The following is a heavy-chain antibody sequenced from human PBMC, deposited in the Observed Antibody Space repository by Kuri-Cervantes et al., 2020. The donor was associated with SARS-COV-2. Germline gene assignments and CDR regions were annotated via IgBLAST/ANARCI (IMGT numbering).Heavy chain of an antibody. V-gene: IGHV3-23*01. CDR1: GFTFSSYA. D-gene: IGHD6-19*01. CDR3: AKVPVGAVAGTDEYYFDY. J-gene: IGHJ4*02. CDR2: ISGSGGST. Sequence: GESLKISCAASGFTFSSYAMSWVRQAPGKGLEWVSAISGSGGSTYYADSVKGRFTISRDNSKNTLYLQMNSLRAEDTAVYYCAKVPVGAVAGTDEYYFDYWGQGTLVTSPQ.